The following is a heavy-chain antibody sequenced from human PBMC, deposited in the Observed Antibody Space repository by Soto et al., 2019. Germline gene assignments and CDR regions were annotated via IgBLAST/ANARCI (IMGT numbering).Heavy chain of an antibody. D-gene: IGHD2-2*01. CDR1: GFTFSSYW. CDR3: VRVRCSSTSCRRGWYFDL. J-gene: IGHJ2*01. CDR2: IKQDGSEK. Sequence: ESGGGLVQPGGSLRLSCAASGFTFSSYWMSWVRQAPGKGLEWVANIKQDGSEKNYVDSMKGRFTISRDNAKNSLFLQMNSLRAEDTAVYYCVRVRCSSTSCRRGWYFDLWGRGTLVTVSS. V-gene: IGHV3-7*01.